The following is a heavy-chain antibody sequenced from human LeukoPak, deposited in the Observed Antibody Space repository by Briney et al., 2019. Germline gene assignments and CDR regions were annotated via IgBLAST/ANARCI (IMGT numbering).Heavy chain of an antibody. CDR3: ARGPQRLNYGDYEGVGLT. J-gene: IGHJ4*02. Sequence: ASVKVSCKASGGTFSSYAISWVRQAPGQGLEWMGGIIPIFGTANYAQKFQGRVTITADESTSTAYMELSSLRSEDTAVYYCARGPQRLNYGDYEGVGLTWGQGTLVTVSS. D-gene: IGHD4-17*01. CDR2: IIPIFGTA. CDR1: GGTFSSYA. V-gene: IGHV1-69*13.